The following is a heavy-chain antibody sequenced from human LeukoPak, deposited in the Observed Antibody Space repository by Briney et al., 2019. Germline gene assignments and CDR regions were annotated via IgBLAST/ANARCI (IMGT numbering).Heavy chain of an antibody. CDR3: ARMNSSGWYFDY. Sequence: GGSLRLSCAASGFTFSSYSMNWVRHAPGKGLEWVSSISSSSSYIYYADSVKGRFTISRDNAKNSLYLQMNSLRAEDTAVYYCARMNSSGWYFDYWGQGTLVTVSS. V-gene: IGHV3-21*01. CDR1: GFTFSSYS. CDR2: ISSSSSYI. J-gene: IGHJ4*02. D-gene: IGHD6-19*01.